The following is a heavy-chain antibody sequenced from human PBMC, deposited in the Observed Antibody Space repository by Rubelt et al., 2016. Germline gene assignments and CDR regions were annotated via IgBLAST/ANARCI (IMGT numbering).Heavy chain of an antibody. J-gene: IGHJ1*01. CDR1: AFSFSTYT. CDR2: ISGSTTSI. CDR3: ASGSSRQH. Sequence: EVQLVESGGDLVQPGGSLRLSCAASAFSFSTYTMSWVRQAPGKGLEWVSSISGSTTSIVYADSVKGRFTISRDNAKSALELQMNSLRAEDTAVYYCASGSSRQHWGQGTLVTVSA. D-gene: IGHD6-13*01. V-gene: IGHV3-48*04.